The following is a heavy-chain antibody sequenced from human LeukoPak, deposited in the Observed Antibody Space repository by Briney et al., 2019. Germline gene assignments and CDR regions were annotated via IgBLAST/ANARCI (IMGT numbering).Heavy chain of an antibody. J-gene: IGHJ4*02. D-gene: IGHD5-18*01. CDR2: IYYSGST. CDR3: AREGGSYDSSRLGYYFDY. CDR1: GGSISSYY. Sequence: SETLSLTCTVSGGSISSYYWSWIRQPPGKGLEWIGYIYYSGSTNYNPSLKSRVTISVDTSKNQFSLKLSSVTAADTAVYYCAREGGSYDSSRLGYYFDYWGQGTLVTVSS. V-gene: IGHV4-59*01.